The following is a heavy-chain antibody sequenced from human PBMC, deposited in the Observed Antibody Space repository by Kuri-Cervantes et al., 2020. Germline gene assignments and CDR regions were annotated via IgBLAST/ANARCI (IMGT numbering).Heavy chain of an antibody. CDR1: GFTFDDYA. Sequence: GESLKISCAASGFTFDDYAMHWVRQAPGKGLEWVSSISSSSSYIYYADSVKGRFTISRDNAKNSLYLQMNSLRAEDTAVYYCARESWTIFGVVTKGYYFDYWGQGTLVTVSS. J-gene: IGHJ4*02. D-gene: IGHD3-3*01. CDR3: ARESWTIFGVVTKGYYFDY. CDR2: ISSSSSYI. V-gene: IGHV3-21*01.